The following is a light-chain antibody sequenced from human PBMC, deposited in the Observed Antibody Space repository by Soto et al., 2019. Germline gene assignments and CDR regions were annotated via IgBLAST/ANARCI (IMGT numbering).Light chain of an antibody. CDR2: GAS. J-gene: IGKJ3*01. CDR3: QSYGRTVFT. V-gene: IGKV3-20*01. CDR1: QTISNTY. Sequence: EIVLTQSPGTLSLSPGEGATLSCRASQTISNTYLAWYQQKPGQAPRLLIYGASSRATGIPDRFSGSGSGTYLTLTISGLEPEDFAVYYCQSYGRTVFTFGPGTKVDIK.